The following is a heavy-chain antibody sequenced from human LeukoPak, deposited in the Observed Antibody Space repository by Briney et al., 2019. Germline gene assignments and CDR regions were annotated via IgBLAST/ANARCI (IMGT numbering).Heavy chain of an antibody. CDR1: GFTFSTYS. Sequence: GGSLRLSCSASGFTFSTYSMNWVRQAPGKGLEWVSYISSSSTTIYYADSVKGRFTISRDNAKKSLYLQMNSLRDEDTAVYYCARVVVGTNSNWFDPWGQGALVTVSS. V-gene: IGHV3-48*02. D-gene: IGHD1-26*01. J-gene: IGHJ5*02. CDR2: ISSSSTTI. CDR3: ARVVVGTNSNWFDP.